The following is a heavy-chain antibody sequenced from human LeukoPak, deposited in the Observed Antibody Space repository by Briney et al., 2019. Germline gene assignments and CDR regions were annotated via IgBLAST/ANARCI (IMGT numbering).Heavy chain of an antibody. CDR3: ARDMVRGVYTWFDP. CDR1: GGSISSYY. D-gene: IGHD3-10*01. Sequence: SETLSLTCTVSGGSISSYYWSWIRQPAGKGLEWIGRIYTSGSTNYNPSLKSRVTMSVDTSKNQFSLKLSSVTAADTAVYYCARDMVRGVYTWFDPWGQGTLVTVSP. V-gene: IGHV4-4*07. CDR2: IYTSGST. J-gene: IGHJ5*02.